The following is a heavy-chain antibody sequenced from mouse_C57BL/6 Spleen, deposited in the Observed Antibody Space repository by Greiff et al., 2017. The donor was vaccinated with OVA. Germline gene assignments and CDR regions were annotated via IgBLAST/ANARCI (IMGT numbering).Heavy chain of an antibody. CDR2: IDPSDTYP. CDR3: ARTLSNKNAMDY. CDR1: GYTFTSYW. Sequence: QVQLQQPGAELVKPGASVKLSCKASGYTFTSYWMQWVKQRPGQGLEWIGEIDPSDTYPNYNQKFKGKATLTVDTSSSTAYMQLSSLTSEDSAVYYCARTLSNKNAMDYWGQGTSVTVSS. J-gene: IGHJ4*01. D-gene: IGHD2-5*01. V-gene: IGHV1-50*01.